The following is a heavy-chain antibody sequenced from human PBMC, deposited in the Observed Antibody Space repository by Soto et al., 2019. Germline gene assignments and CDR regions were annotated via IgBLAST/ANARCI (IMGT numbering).Heavy chain of an antibody. CDR2: ISYSGST. D-gene: IGHD1-26*01. CDR1: GDSINSPGYS. Sequence: QLQLQESGSGLVKPSQTLSLTCAVSGDSINSPGYSWSWIRQPPGKGLEWIGSISYSGSTSYHPSLTSRVVISGDTSANLLSLILTSVTAADTAVYYCARSEGMGVTTFDFWGQGTHVIVSS. CDR3: ARSEGMGVTTFDF. V-gene: IGHV4-30-2*01. J-gene: IGHJ5*01.